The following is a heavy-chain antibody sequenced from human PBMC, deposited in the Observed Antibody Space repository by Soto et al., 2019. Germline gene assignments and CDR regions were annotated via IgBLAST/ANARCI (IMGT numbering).Heavy chain of an antibody. J-gene: IGHJ4*02. CDR3: ARRGSGSYYDY. Sequence: EVQLLESGGGLGQPGGSLRLSCAASGFTFSSYAMRWVRQAPVTGLEWVSAISGSGGSTYYADSVKGRFTISRDNSKNTLHLQMNSLRAEDTAVYYCARRGSGSYYDYWGQGTLVTVSS. D-gene: IGHD1-26*01. CDR2: ISGSGGST. CDR1: GFTFSSYA. V-gene: IGHV3-23*01.